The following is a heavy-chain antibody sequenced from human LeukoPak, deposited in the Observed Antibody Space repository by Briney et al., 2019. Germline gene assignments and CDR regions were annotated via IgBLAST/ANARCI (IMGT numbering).Heavy chain of an antibody. D-gene: IGHD2-21*02. V-gene: IGHV3-48*03. CDR3: ARSYCGGDCHFDY. Sequence: GGSLRLSCAASGFTFSSYEMNWVRQAPGKGLEWVSYISSSGSTIYYADSVKGRFTISRDNAKNPLYLQMNSLRVEDTAVYYCARSYCGGDCHFDYWGQGTLVTVSS. J-gene: IGHJ4*02. CDR2: ISSSGSTI. CDR1: GFTFSSYE.